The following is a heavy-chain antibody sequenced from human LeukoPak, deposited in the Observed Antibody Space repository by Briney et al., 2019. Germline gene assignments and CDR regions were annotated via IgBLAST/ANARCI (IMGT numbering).Heavy chain of an antibody. CDR1: GYTFTSYG. J-gene: IGHJ4*02. V-gene: IGHV1-18*01. CDR2: ISAYNGNT. Sequence: ASVKVSCKASGYTFTSYGISWVRQAPGQGLEWMGWISAYNGNTNYAQKLQGRVTMTTDTSTSTAYMELRSLRSDDTAVYYCARVTPPTPEDYLTFFDYWGQGTLVTVSS. CDR3: ARVTPPTPEDYLTFFDY. D-gene: IGHD2/OR15-2a*01.